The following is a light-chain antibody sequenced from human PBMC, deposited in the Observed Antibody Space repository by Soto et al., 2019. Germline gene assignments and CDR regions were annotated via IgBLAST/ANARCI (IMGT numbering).Light chain of an antibody. J-gene: IGKJ1*01. CDR2: ASS. CDR1: EGITNY. CDR3: QKYNSAPTWT. Sequence: DIQMIQSPSSLSASVGDRVTITCRASEGITNYLAWYQQKPGKAPKLLIYASSTLQSGAPSRFSGSGSGTDFTLTISSLQPEDVATYYCQKYNSAPTWTFGQGTKVEVK. V-gene: IGKV1-27*01.